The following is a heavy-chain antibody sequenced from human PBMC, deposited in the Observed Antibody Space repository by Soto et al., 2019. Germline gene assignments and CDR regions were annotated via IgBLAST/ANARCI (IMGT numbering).Heavy chain of an antibody. CDR1: GFIFRTYA. CDR3: AKDLRPDGRYDLDY. J-gene: IGHJ4*02. Sequence: EVQLLESGGGLAQPGGSLRLSCAASGFIFRTYAMNWVRQAPGKGVEWVSVMVGDGSSSDYADSVRGRFTISRDNSKNTLYLQMNNLRAEDTAVYYCAKDLRPDGRYDLDYWGPGTLVTVSS. CDR2: MVGDGSSS. V-gene: IGHV3-23*01. D-gene: IGHD1-26*01.